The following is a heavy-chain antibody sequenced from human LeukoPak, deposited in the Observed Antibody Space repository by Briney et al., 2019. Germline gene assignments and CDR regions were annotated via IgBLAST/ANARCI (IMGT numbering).Heavy chain of an antibody. CDR2: ISYDGSNK. J-gene: IGHJ4*02. CDR1: GFTFSSYA. D-gene: IGHD3-22*01. V-gene: IGHV3-30-3*01. CDR3: ARDTPDSSGFGY. Sequence: PGGSLRLSCAASGFTFSSYAMHWVRQAPGKGLEWVAVISYDGSNKYYADSVKGRFTISRDNSKNTLYLQMNSLRAEDTAVYYCARDTPDSSGFGYWGQGTLVTVSS.